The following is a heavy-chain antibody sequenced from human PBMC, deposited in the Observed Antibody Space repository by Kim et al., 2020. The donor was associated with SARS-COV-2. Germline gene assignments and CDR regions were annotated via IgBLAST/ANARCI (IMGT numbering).Heavy chain of an antibody. D-gene: IGHD1-7*01. CDR2: MYYSGST. CDR1: GGSVSSGSYY. Sequence: SETLSLTCTVSGGSVSSGSYYWNWIRQPPGKGLEWIGYMYYSGSTNYNPSLKSLVTISVDTTKNQFSLKLSSVTAADAAVYYCARITGNYNGWFDPVGQG. J-gene: IGHJ5*02. V-gene: IGHV4-61*01. CDR3: ARITGNYNGWFDP.